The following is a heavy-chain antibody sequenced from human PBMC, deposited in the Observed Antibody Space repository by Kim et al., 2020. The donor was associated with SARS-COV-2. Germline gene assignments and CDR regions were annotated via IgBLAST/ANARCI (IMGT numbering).Heavy chain of an antibody. V-gene: IGHV3-33*01. Sequence: GGSLRLSCAASGFTFSSYGMHWVRQAPGKGLEWVAVIWYDGSNKYYADSVKGRFTISRDNSKNTLYLQMNSLRAEDTAVYYCAREGRVGAEGYGMDVWGQGTTVTVSS. J-gene: IGHJ6*02. CDR2: IWYDGSNK. CDR3: AREGRVGAEGYGMDV. CDR1: GFTFSSYG. D-gene: IGHD2-15*01.